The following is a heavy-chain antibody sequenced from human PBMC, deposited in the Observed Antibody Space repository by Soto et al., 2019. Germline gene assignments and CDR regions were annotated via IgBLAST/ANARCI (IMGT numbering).Heavy chain of an antibody. J-gene: IGHJ6*02. CDR2: ISWDGGKT. CDR3: AKDRAAVTGAYYYYAMDV. V-gene: IGHV3-43*01. CDR1: GFTFDDYT. D-gene: IGHD6-19*01. Sequence: EVQLVESGGVVVQPGGSLRLSCAASGFTFDDYTMHWVRQAPGKSLEWVSLISWDGGKTYYADSVKGRFTIPRDNSKNSLHLQMNSLTTEDSASYYCAKDRAAVTGAYYYYAMDVWGQGTTVTVSS.